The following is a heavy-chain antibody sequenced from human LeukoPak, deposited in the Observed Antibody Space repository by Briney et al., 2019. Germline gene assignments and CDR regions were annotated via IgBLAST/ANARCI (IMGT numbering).Heavy chain of an antibody. CDR2: IYYSGST. Sequence: SQTLSLTCTVSAGSISHYSWSWIRQPPGKGLEWIGSIYYSGSTNYDPSLKSRVTISVDTSKNQFSLKVNSVTAADTAVYYCARVRYYYDSGGYYYFDYWGQGTLVTVSS. CDR1: AGSISHYS. J-gene: IGHJ4*02. CDR3: ARVRYYYDSGGYYYFDY. D-gene: IGHD3-22*01. V-gene: IGHV4-59*01.